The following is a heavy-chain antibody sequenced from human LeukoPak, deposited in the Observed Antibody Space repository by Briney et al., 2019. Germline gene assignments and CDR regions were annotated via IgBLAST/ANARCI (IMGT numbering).Heavy chain of an antibody. D-gene: IGHD7-27*01. CDR1: GYTFTGYY. Sequence: ASVKVSCKASGYTFTGYYMHWVRQAPGQGLEWMGWINPNSGGTNYAQKFQGRVTMTRDTSISTAYMELSRLRSDDTAVYYCARVPTGEKGYYFDYWGQGTLVTVSS. CDR3: ARVPTGEKGYYFDY. V-gene: IGHV1-2*02. J-gene: IGHJ4*02. CDR2: INPNSGGT.